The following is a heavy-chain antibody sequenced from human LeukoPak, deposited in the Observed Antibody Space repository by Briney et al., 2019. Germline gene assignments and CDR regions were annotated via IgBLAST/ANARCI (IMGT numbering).Heavy chain of an antibody. CDR1: GGSFSGYY. J-gene: IGHJ4*02. Sequence: SETLSLTCVVYGGSFSGYYGSWIRQPPGKGLEWIGEINHSGSTNYNPSLKSRVTISVDTSKNQFSLKLSSVTAADTAVYYCARVSLDGGSYSVDYWGQGTLVTVSS. CDR3: ARVSLDGGSYSVDY. CDR2: INHSGST. V-gene: IGHV4-34*01. D-gene: IGHD1-26*01.